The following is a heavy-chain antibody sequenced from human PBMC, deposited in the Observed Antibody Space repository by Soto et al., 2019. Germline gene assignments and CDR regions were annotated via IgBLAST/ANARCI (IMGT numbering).Heavy chain of an antibody. Sequence: GSLRLSCAASGFNSNDYAMSWVRQAPGKGLEWFAVISGNGGFRYYADFVKGRFTVSRDNSKNTVYLQMSNPGSEDTAVYYCAKAQEGDMTLVIVVTYGMDACGRGNTVTV. J-gene: IGHJ6*02. CDR3: AKAQEGDMTLVIVVTYGMDA. CDR1: GFNSNDYA. V-gene: IGHV3-23*01. D-gene: IGHD1-26*01. CDR2: ISGNGGFR.